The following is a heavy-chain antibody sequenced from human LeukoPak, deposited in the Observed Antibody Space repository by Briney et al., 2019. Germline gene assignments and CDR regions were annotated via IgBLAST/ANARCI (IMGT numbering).Heavy chain of an antibody. CDR3: ARASMGGRDYHLDS. Sequence: GGSLRLPCAASGFTFSSYLMTWLRQAPGKGLEWVANIKTDGSHTYYVDSVKGRFTISRDNAKNLLFLQLGSLRADDTGVYYCARASMGGRDYHLDSWGQGTLVTVSS. J-gene: IGHJ4*02. D-gene: IGHD3-10*01. CDR1: GFTFSSYL. V-gene: IGHV3-7*01. CDR2: IKTDGSHT.